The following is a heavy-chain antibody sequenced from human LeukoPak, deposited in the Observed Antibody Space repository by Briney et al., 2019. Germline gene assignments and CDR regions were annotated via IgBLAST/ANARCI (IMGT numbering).Heavy chain of an antibody. Sequence: SETLSLTCAVYGGSFSGYYWSWIRQPPGKGLEWIGEINHSGSTNYNPSLKSRVTISVDTSKKHFSLKLSSVTAADTAVYYCAGHVDMAAAVDYWGQGTLVTVSS. CDR1: GGSFSGYY. J-gene: IGHJ4*02. CDR2: INHSGST. V-gene: IGHV4-34*01. CDR3: AGHVDMAAAVDY. D-gene: IGHD6-13*01.